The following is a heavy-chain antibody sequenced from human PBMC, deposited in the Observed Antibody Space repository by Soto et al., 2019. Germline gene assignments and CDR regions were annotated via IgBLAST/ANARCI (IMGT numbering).Heavy chain of an antibody. V-gene: IGHV4-34*01. CDR3: ARDKIPGLFDY. CDR2: INHSGST. J-gene: IGHJ4*02. D-gene: IGHD2-21*01. Sequence: SETLSLTCAVYGGSFSGYYGTWIRQPPGTGLEWIGEINHSGSTNYNPSLKSRVTISVDTSKNQFSLKLTSVTAADTAVYYCARDKIPGLFDYWGKGTLVTVSS. CDR1: GGSFSGYY.